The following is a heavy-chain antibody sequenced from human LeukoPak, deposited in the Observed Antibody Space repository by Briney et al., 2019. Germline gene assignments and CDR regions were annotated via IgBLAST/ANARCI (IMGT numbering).Heavy chain of an antibody. D-gene: IGHD1-26*01. CDR2: IHSSGSAI. J-gene: IGHJ5*02. Sequence: GRSLRPSCVASGFSFSSYEMNSVRQAPGKGLEWVSYIHSSGSAIHYSDSVKGRFTISRDNTKNSLYLQMNSLRAEDTAVYYCARDQGSSPNWFDPWGQGTLVTVSS. CDR1: GFSFSSYE. CDR3: ARDQGSSPNWFDP. V-gene: IGHV3-48*03.